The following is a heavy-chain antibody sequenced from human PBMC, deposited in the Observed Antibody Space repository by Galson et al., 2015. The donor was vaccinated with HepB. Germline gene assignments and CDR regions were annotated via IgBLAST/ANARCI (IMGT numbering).Heavy chain of an antibody. CDR1: GFTFSSYA. CDR3: AKGIRITMIVVVTTFDY. V-gene: IGHV3-23*01. CDR2: ISGSGGST. D-gene: IGHD3-22*01. Sequence: SLRLSCAASGFTFSSYAMSWVRQAPGKGLEWVSAISGSGGSTYYADSVKGRFTISRDNSKNTLYLQMNSLRAEDTAVYYCAKGIRITMIVVVTTFDYWGQGTLVTVSS. J-gene: IGHJ4*02.